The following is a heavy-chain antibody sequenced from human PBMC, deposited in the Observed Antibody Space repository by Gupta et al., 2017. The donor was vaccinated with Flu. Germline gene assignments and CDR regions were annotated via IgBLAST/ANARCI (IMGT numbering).Heavy chain of an antibody. V-gene: IGHV3-23*01. CDR1: GFTFTNYA. D-gene: IGHD1-1*01. CDR3: AKGANWAFEI. J-gene: IGHJ3*02. Sequence: EVQLLESGGCLAQPGGSLRLSCGSPGFTFTNYAMRWVRQAPGTGLEWVSTVSGGGRNRDDADSVKGRFKISGDSSQKTVYLQMTGLRVEDTAVYDCAKGANWAFEIWGQGTMVTVSS. CDR2: VSGGGRNR.